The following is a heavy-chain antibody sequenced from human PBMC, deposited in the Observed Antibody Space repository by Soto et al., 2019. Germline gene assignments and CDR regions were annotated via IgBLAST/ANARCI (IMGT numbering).Heavy chain of an antibody. D-gene: IGHD2-2*01. J-gene: IGHJ6*02. CDR3: ARADIVVVPAAKESYYYYGMDV. CDR1: GFTFSSYA. V-gene: IGHV3-30-3*01. CDR2: ISYDGSNK. Sequence: QVQLVESGGGVVQPGRSLRLSCAASGFTFSSYAMHWVRQAPGKGLEWVAVISYDGSNKYYADSVKGRFTISRDNSKNTLYLQMNSRRAEDTALYYCARADIVVVPAAKESYYYYGMDVWGQGTTVTVSS.